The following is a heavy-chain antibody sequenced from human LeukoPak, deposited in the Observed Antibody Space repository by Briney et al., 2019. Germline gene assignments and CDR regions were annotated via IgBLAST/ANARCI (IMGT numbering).Heavy chain of an antibody. CDR2: IYYSGST. Sequence: SETLSLTCTVSGGSISGYYWSWIRQPPGKGLEWIGYIYYSGSTNYNPSLKSRVTISVDTSKNQFSLKLSSVPAADTAVYYCARDRNYDILTGYDYWGQGTLVTVSS. CDR3: ARDRNYDILTGYDY. D-gene: IGHD3-9*01. V-gene: IGHV4-59*01. J-gene: IGHJ4*02. CDR1: GGSISGYY.